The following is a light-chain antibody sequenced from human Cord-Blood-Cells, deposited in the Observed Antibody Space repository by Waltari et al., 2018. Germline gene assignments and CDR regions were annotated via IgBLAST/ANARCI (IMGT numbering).Light chain of an antibody. Sequence: DIQITQSPYSLSASVGDSVTITCQASQDISNYLNWYQQKPGKAPKLLIYDASNLETGVPSRFSGSGSGTDFTFTISSLQPEDIATYYCQQYDNLPLTFGGGTKVEIK. V-gene: IGKV1-33*01. J-gene: IGKJ4*01. CDR2: DAS. CDR1: QDISNY. CDR3: QQYDNLPLT.